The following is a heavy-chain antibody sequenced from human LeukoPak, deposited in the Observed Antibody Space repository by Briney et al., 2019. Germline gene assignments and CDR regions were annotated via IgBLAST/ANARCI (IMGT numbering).Heavy chain of an antibody. CDR2: ISWDGVNT. CDR3: ASYYYDSSGYFY. J-gene: IGHJ4*02. Sequence: PGGSLRLSCAASGFTFDDFTMHWVRQPPGKGLEWVSLISWDGVNTYYSDSVKGRFRISRDNSKNSLYLQMNSLRAEDTAVYYCASYYYDSSGYFYWGQGTLVTVSS. D-gene: IGHD3-22*01. V-gene: IGHV3-43*01. CDR1: GFTFDDFT.